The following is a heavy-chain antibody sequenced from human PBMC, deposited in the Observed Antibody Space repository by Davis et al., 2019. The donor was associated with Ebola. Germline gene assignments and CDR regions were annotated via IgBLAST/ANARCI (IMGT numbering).Heavy chain of an antibody. CDR3: TSSGMGYFDY. D-gene: IGHD1-14*01. CDR2: INSHGSIT. V-gene: IGHV3-74*01. CDR1: GFTFSSYW. Sequence: PGGSLRLSCAASGFTFSSYWMHWVRQAPGKGLVWVSRINSHGSITTYADSVKGRFTISRDNAKNTLYLQMNSLRAEDTAVYYCTSSGMGYFDYWGQGTLVTVSS. J-gene: IGHJ4*02.